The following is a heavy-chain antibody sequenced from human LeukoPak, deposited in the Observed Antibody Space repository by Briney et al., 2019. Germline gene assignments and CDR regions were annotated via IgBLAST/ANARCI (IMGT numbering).Heavy chain of an antibody. Sequence: PSETLSLTCTVSDGSFSSYSWNWIRQPPGRGLEWIGYIYYSGSTIYNPSLRRRVTISIDTSKNQFSLKLTSVTAADTAVYYCARLKARDAFDIWGQGTMVTVSS. J-gene: IGHJ3*02. CDR2: IYYSGST. CDR1: DGSFSSYS. CDR3: ARLKARDAFDI. V-gene: IGHV4-59*08.